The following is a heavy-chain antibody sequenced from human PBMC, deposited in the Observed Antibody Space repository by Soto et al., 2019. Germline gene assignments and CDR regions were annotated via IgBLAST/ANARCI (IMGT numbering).Heavy chain of an antibody. V-gene: IGHV3-11*06. D-gene: IGHD1-7*01. J-gene: IGHJ4*02. CDR1: GFTFSDYY. Sequence: QVLVVESGGGLVKPGGSLRLSCAASGFTFSDYYMSWIRQAPGKGLEWVSFISSSGDSTKYADSVKGRFTISRDNAKNSLYLQLNSLRAEDTAVYYCARGGVKGTTSRGQVYNWGQGTLVTVSS. CDR3: ARGGVKGTTSRGQVYN. CDR2: ISSSGDST.